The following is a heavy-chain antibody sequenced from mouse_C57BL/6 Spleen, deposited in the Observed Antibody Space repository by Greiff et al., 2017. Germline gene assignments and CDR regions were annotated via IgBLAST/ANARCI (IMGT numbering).Heavy chain of an antibody. CDR1: GYTFTSYT. D-gene: IGHD1-1*01. J-gene: IGHJ2*01. CDR3: ARRGTVEDFDY. CDR2: INPSSGYT. Sequence: LVESGAELARPGASVKMSCKASGYTFTSYTMHWVKQRPGQGLEWIGYINPSSGYTKYNQKFKDKATLTADKSSSTAYMQLSSLTSEDSAVYYCARRGTVEDFDYWGQGTTLTVSS. V-gene: IGHV1-4*01.